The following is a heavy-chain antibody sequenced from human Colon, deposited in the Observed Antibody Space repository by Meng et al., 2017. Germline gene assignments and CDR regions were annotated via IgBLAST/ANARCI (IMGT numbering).Heavy chain of an antibody. J-gene: IGHJ5*02. Sequence: QVQVQEGGAGLLRPSETLSLTCAGYGGSFSGYYWSWIRQPTGQGLEWIGESNHSRNTNYNPSLKSRVTISADTSKNQFSLKLSSVTAADTAVYYCARGRYSGYLPWGQGTLVTVSS. V-gene: IGHV4-34*01. D-gene: IGHD5-12*01. CDR1: GGSFSGYY. CDR3: ARGRYSGYLP. CDR2: SNHSRNT.